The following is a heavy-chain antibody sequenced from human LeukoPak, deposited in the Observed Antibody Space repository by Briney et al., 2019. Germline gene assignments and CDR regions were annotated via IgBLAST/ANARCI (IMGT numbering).Heavy chain of an antibody. CDR1: GVSISDGRYY. V-gene: IGHV4-31*03. D-gene: IGHD2-2*01. J-gene: IGHJ3*02. Sequence: PSETLSLTCNVPGVSISDGRYYWAWIRQLPGKGLEWIGYKYYSGSAKYNPSLKSRLTISVDTPNNQFSLQLRSMTAADTAMYYCATPYCSGISCLDVFNIWGQGRMVTVSS. CDR3: ATPYCSGISCLDVFNI. CDR2: KYYSGSA.